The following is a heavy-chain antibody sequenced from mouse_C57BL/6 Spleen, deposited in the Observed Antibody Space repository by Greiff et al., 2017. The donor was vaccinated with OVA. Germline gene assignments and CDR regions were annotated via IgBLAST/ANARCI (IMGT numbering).Heavy chain of an antibody. CDR1: GYTFTSYW. V-gene: IGHV1-59*01. CDR2: IDPSDSYT. Sequence: VQLQQPGAELVRPGTSVKLSCKASGYTFTSYWMHWVKQRPGQGLEWIGVIDPSDSYTNYNQKFKGKATLTVDTSSSTAYMQLSSLTSEDSAVDYCARGAPPTGLDYWGQGTTLTVSS. CDR3: ARGAPPTGLDY. J-gene: IGHJ2*01. D-gene: IGHD4-1*02.